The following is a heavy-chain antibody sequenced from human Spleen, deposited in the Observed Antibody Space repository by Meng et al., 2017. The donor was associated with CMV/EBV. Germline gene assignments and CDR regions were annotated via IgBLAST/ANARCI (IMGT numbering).Heavy chain of an antibody. J-gene: IGHJ4*02. CDR2: VYPTDSDT. CDR1: GYSFRSYW. Sequence: GESLKISCKASGYSFRSYWIGWVRQMPGKGLDWMGIVYPTDSDTRYSPSFEGRITMSADKSISTAYLQWGGLQASGTAIYYCVRQHDYTDYGGKFVDYWGQGTLVTVSS. CDR3: VRQHDYTDYGGKFVDY. V-gene: IGHV5-51*01. D-gene: IGHD3-16*01.